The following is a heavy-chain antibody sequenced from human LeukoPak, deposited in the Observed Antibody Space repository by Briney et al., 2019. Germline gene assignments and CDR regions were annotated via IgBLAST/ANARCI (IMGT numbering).Heavy chain of an antibody. D-gene: IGHD3-9*01. V-gene: IGHV3-21*01. CDR1: GFTFSSYS. CDR2: ISTTSGNI. J-gene: IGHJ6*03. Sequence: PEGSLRLSCAASGFTFSSYSMNWVRQAPGKGLEWVAAISTTSGNIYYADSVKGRFTISRDNAKNSLYLQMNSLRAEDTAVYYCARVDYDILTGYYAHYYYYYMDVWGKGTTVTISS. CDR3: ARVDYDILTGYYAHYYYYYMDV.